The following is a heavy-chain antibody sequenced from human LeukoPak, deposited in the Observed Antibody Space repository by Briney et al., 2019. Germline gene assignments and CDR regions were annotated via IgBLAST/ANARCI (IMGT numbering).Heavy chain of an antibody. V-gene: IGHV3-23*01. J-gene: IGHJ4*02. CDR1: GFSFSTYG. D-gene: IGHD7-27*01. CDR2: IPTSGGIT. CDR3: AKDPWGSRGYFDY. Sequence: GGSLRLSCADSGFSFSTYGMSWVRQAPGKGLEWVSGIPTSGGITYYADSVKGRFTISRDNSKNTLYLQMNSLRAEDTAVYYCAKDPWGSRGYFDYWGQGTLVTVSS.